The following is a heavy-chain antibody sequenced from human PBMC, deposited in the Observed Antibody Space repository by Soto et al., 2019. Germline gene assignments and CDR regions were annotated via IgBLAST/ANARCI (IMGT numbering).Heavy chain of an antibody. J-gene: IGHJ4*02. CDR1: GFTFDDYA. CDR2: ISWNSGSI. Sequence: GGSLRLSCAASGFTFDDYAMHWVRQAPGKGLEWVSGISWNSGSIGYADSVKGRFTISRDNAKNSLYLQMNSLRAEDTALYYCAKDRGPAYSSSWYGPFDYWGQGTLVTVSS. D-gene: IGHD6-13*01. CDR3: AKDRGPAYSSSWYGPFDY. V-gene: IGHV3-9*01.